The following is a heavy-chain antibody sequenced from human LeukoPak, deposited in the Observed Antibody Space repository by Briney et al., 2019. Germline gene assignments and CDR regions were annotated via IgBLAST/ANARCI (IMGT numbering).Heavy chain of an antibody. V-gene: IGHV5-51*01. Sequence: GESLKISCQGPGYLFTSYRIGWVRQMPGKGLEWMGLIYPGNSEAKYSPSFQGQVTISADNSVNTAYVQWSSLKASDTAIYYCARHGATGPSDWGQGTLVTVSS. CDR2: IYPGNSEA. CDR1: GYLFTSYR. J-gene: IGHJ4*02. CDR3: ARHGATGPSD.